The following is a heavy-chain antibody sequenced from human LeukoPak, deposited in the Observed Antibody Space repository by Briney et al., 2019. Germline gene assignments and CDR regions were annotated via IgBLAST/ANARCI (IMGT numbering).Heavy chain of an antibody. CDR3: AREDGGNSVFDY. CDR2: IYYSGST. V-gene: IGHV4-30-4*08. Sequence: SWVRQPPGKGLEWIGYIYYSGSTYYNPSLKSRVTISVDTSKNQFSLKLSSVTAADTAVYYCAREDGGNSVFDYWGRGTLVTVSS. D-gene: IGHD4-23*01. J-gene: IGHJ4*02.